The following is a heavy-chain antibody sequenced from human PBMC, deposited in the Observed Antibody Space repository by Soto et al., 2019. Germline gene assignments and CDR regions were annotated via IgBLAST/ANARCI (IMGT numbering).Heavy chain of an antibody. V-gene: IGHV4-34*01. J-gene: IGHJ5*02. CDR3: ARGSNFVVVVAATNWFDP. D-gene: IGHD2-15*01. CDR1: GGSFSGYY. Sequence: QVQLQQWGAGLLKPSETLSLTCAVYGGSFSGYYWTWIRQPPGKGLAWIGEINHSGSTNYNPSLKSRVTISVDTSKNQFSLKLSSVTAADTAVYYCARGSNFVVVVAATNWFDPWGQGTLVTVSS. CDR2: INHSGST.